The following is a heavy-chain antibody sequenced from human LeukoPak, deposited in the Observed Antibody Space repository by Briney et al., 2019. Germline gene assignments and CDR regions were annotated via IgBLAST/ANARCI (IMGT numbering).Heavy chain of an antibody. CDR3: ARDGGAYCSGGSCYEVDAFDI. D-gene: IGHD2-15*01. CDR2: ISSSSSTI. J-gene: IGHJ3*02. Sequence: GGSLRLSCAASGFTFSSYSMNWVRQAPGKGLEWVSYISSSSSTIYYADSAKGRFTISRDNAKNSLYLQMNSLRDEDTAVYYCARDGGAYCSGGSCYEVDAFDIWGQGTMVTVSS. CDR1: GFTFSSYS. V-gene: IGHV3-48*02.